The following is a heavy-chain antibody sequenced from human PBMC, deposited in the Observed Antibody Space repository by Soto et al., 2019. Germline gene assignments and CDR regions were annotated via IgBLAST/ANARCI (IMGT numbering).Heavy chain of an antibody. CDR3: TTDPYYYDSSGYYAVIDY. Sequence: GGSLRLSCAASGFTFSNAWMNWVRQAPGKGLEWVGRIKSKTDGGTTDYAAPVKGRFTISRDDSKNTLYLQMNSLKTEDTAVYYCTTDPYYYDSSGYYAVIDYWGQGTLVTVSS. V-gene: IGHV3-15*07. CDR2: IKSKTDGGTT. D-gene: IGHD3-22*01. J-gene: IGHJ4*02. CDR1: GFTFSNAW.